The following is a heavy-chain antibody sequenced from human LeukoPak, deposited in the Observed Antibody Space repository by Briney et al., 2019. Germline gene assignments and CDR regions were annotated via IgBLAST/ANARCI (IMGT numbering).Heavy chain of an antibody. CDR3: AREYSSSSDY. Sequence: PSETLSLTCTVSGGSISSSSYSWGWIRQPPGKGLEWIGSIYYSGGTYYSPSLKSRVTISVDTSKNQFSLKLSSVTAADTAVYYCAREYSSSSDYWGQGTLVTVSS. V-gene: IGHV4-39*02. J-gene: IGHJ4*02. D-gene: IGHD6-6*01. CDR2: IYYSGGT. CDR1: GGSISSSSYS.